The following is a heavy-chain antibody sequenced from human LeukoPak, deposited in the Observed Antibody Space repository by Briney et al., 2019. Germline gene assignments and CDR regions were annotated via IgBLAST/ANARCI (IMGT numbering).Heavy chain of an antibody. Sequence: SETLSLTCTVSGYSISSGYHWAWFRQTPGKGLEWLGSIYQDGSTNYKPSLKSRVTISVDTSKNHFSLKLSSVTAADTAVYYCARLRYYGSGSYPMTGNWFDPWGQGILVTVSS. V-gene: IGHV4-38-2*02. CDR1: GYSISSGYH. J-gene: IGHJ5*02. CDR3: ARLRYYGSGSYPMTGNWFDP. D-gene: IGHD3-10*01. CDR2: IYQDGST.